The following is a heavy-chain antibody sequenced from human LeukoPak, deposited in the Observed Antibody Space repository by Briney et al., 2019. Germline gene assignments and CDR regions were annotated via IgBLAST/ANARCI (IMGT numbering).Heavy chain of an antibody. V-gene: IGHV3-21*01. CDR1: AFPLRAYS. D-gene: IGHD2-2*01. CDR2: NSIDGRYI. CDR3: ARGNAPLPFDY. Sequence: KPGVSLRLSCAASAFPLRAYSMLGVRQAPGKGLEGVSSNSIDGRYIYYADSVKGSLTISSDNAKNSLYLQMNSRRTEDTAVYYCARGNAPLPFDYWGQGTLVTVSS. J-gene: IGHJ4*02.